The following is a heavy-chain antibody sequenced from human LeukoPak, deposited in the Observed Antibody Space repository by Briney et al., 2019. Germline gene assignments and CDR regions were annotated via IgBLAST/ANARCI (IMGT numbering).Heavy chain of an antibody. Sequence: SVKVSCKASGGTFSSYAISWVRQAPGQGLEWMGRIIPIFGTANYAQKFQGRVTMTTDTSTSTAYMELRSLRSDDTAVYYCARDYDYVWGSYRPIDYWGQGTLVTVSS. D-gene: IGHD3-16*02. CDR3: ARDYDYVWGSYRPIDY. V-gene: IGHV1-69*05. J-gene: IGHJ4*02. CDR2: IIPIFGTA. CDR1: GGTFSSYA.